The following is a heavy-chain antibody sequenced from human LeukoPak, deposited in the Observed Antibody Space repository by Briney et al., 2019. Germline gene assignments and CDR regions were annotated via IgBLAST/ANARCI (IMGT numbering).Heavy chain of an antibody. D-gene: IGHD3-10*01. CDR1: GFPFRNYA. CDR3: VEDRTGTYTLDY. J-gene: IGHJ4*02. V-gene: IGHV3-30-3*01. CDR2: ISDDGSRQ. Sequence: SGGSLTLPCTATGFPFRNYAIHGRRQPPPKGREGVTFISDDGSRQHYPDCVNGRFTISRDNSKNTLNLQMNSLRAEDAAVYYCVEDRTGTYTLDYWGQGTLVTVSS.